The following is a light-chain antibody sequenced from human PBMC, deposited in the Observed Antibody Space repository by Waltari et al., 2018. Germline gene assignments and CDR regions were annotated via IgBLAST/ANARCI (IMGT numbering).Light chain of an antibody. CDR3: QHYNNQPLT. CDR1: ESIRNN. J-gene: IGKJ4*01. Sequence: IVMTQSPATLSASPGEGATLSCRASESIRNNLAWYQQKAGQAPRLLIFGASNRATGIPARFSGSGSGTEFALTISTLQSEDFAVYFCQHYNNQPLTFGGGT. V-gene: IGKV3-15*01. CDR2: GAS.